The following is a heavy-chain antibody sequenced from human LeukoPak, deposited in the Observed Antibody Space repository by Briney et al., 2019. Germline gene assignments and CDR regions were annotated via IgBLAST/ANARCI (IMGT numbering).Heavy chain of an antibody. Sequence: GGSLRLSCAASGFTFSSYAMHWVRQAPGKGLEWEAVISYDGSNKHYADSVKGRFTISRDNSKNTLYLQMNSLRAEDTAVYYRARAQGYCSSTSCYTANYFDYWGQGTLVTVSS. J-gene: IGHJ4*02. CDR1: GFTFSSYA. CDR2: ISYDGSNK. D-gene: IGHD2-2*02. V-gene: IGHV3-30*04. CDR3: ARAQGYCSSTSCYTANYFDY.